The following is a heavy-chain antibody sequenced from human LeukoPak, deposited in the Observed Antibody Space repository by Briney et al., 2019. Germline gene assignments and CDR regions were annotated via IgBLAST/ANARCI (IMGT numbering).Heavy chain of an antibody. D-gene: IGHD6-19*01. CDR1: GYIHTSYG. CDR2: ISAYNGNT. J-gene: IGHJ4*02. CDR3: RSGWYGSGTDY. Sequence: ASVNVPCKASGYIHTSYGMSWVRQAPGQGLEWMGWISAYNGNTNYAQKLQGRVTMTTDTSTSTAYMELRSLRSDDTAVYYCRSGWYGSGTDYWGQGTLVTVSS. V-gene: IGHV1-18*01.